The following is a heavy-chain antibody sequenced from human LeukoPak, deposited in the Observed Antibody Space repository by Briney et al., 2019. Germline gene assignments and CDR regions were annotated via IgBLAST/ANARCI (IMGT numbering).Heavy chain of an antibody. V-gene: IGHV3-11*01. CDR1: GFTFSDYY. J-gene: IGHJ4*02. CDR2: ISSSGSTI. CDR3: ARGDVVVPAALFDY. D-gene: IGHD2-2*01. Sequence: PGGSLRLSCAASGFTFSDYYMSWIRQAPRKGLEWVSYISSSGSTIYYADSVKGRFTISRDNAKNSLYLQMNSLRAEDTAVYYCARGDVVVPAALFDYWGQGTLVTVSS.